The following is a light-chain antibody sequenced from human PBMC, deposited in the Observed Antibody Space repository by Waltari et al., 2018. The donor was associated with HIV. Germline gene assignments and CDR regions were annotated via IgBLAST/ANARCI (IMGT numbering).Light chain of an antibody. CDR3: ISYAGVANRWV. CDR2: GYN. Sequence: QSVLTPPPSVSGAPGPRITISCTSSSPTIGAGPSVHRYQQPPGTAPKAVIYGYNKRPSGVPDRFSGSKSGTSATSASLAITGLQAEDEADYYCISYAGVANRWVFGGGTKLTVL. J-gene: IGLJ3*02. CDR1: SPTIGAGPS. V-gene: IGLV1-40*01.